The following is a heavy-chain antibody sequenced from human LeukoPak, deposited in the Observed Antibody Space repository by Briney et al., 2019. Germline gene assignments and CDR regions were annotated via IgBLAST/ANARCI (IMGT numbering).Heavy chain of an antibody. CDR2: IYHSGAT. V-gene: IGHV4-38-2*02. D-gene: IGHD3-22*01. Sequence: SETLSLTCTVSGHSITNSFYWGWIRQPPGMGLEWIGSIYHSGATYYNPSLKSRVTISLDTSKNQFSLKLNSVTAADTAVYYCARAVDSSAFSSFQHWGQGTLVTVSS. CDR3: ARAVDSSAFSSFQH. J-gene: IGHJ1*01. CDR1: GHSITNSFY.